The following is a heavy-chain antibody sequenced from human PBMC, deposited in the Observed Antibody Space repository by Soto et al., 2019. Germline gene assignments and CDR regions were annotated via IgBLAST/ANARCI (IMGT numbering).Heavy chain of an antibody. V-gene: IGHV1-8*01. CDR3: YTVSRKGSAIDFDY. J-gene: IGHJ4*02. Sequence: QVQLVQSGAELKKPGASVKVSCKASGYTFSNYNMNWVRQATGQGPEWIGWVNPNNGNTGYAQKFQGRVTLTTEISTTTDYMEPASLRSEDTDIYYCYTVSRKGSAIDFDYWGQGTLICVSS. D-gene: IGHD3-10*01. CDR2: VNPNNGNT. CDR1: GYTFSNYN.